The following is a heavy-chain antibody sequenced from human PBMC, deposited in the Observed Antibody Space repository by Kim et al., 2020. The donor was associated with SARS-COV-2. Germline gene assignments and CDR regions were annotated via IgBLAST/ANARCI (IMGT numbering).Heavy chain of an antibody. Sequence: SETLSLTCTVSGGSISSGGYYWSWIRQHPGKGLEWIGYIYYSGSTYYNPSLKSRVTISVDTSKNQFSLKLSSVTAADTAVYYCAREPTYYYDSSGYSHFDYWGQGTLVTVSP. V-gene: IGHV4-31*03. J-gene: IGHJ4*02. CDR1: GGSISSGGYY. CDR2: IYYSGST. CDR3: AREPTYYYDSSGYSHFDY. D-gene: IGHD3-22*01.